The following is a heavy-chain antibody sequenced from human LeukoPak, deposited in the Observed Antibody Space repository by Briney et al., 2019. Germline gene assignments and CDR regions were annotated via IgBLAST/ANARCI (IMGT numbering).Heavy chain of an antibody. D-gene: IGHD3-22*01. Sequence: GGSLRLSCAASGFTFSSYSMNWVRQAPGKGLEWVSSISTGSNDIYYADSVKGRFTISRDNAKNSLYLQMNSLRAEDTAVYYCARDLGYDNSGYHLFDYWGQGTLVTVS. CDR1: GFTFSSYS. J-gene: IGHJ4*02. CDR3: ARDLGYDNSGYHLFDY. V-gene: IGHV3-21*01. CDR2: ISTGSNDI.